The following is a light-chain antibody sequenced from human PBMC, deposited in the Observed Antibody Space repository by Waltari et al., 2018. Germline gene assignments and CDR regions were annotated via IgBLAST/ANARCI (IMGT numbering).Light chain of an antibody. CDR3: SSYTSSST. CDR2: DVS. CDR1: SSDIGGHNY. Sequence: QSALTQPASVSGSPGQSITLSCPGTSSDIGGHNYVSWHQQHPGKAPKLMIYDVSKRPSGVSNRFSASKSGNTASLTISGLQAEDEADYYCSSYTSSSTFGGGTKLTVL. J-gene: IGLJ2*01. V-gene: IGLV2-14*01.